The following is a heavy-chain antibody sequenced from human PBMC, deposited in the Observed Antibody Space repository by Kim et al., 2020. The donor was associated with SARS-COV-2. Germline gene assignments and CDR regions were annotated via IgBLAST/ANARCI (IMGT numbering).Heavy chain of an antibody. CDR1: GFTFSSYW. Sequence: GGSLRLSCAASGFTFSSYWMSWVRQAPGKGLEWVANIKQDGSEKYYVDSVKGRFTISRDNAKNSLYLQMNSLRAEDTAVYYCARGPWSRPMAFDIWGQGTMVTVSS. CDR2: IKQDGSEK. D-gene: IGHD3-3*01. CDR3: ARGPWSRPMAFDI. V-gene: IGHV3-7*01. J-gene: IGHJ3*02.